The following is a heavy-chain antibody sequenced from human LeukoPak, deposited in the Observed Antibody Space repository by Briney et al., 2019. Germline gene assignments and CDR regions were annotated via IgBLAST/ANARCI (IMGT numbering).Heavy chain of an antibody. CDR2: INPNSGGT. CDR1: GYTFTGYY. CDR3: ARTIVAAVGRDY. V-gene: IGHV1-2*02. J-gene: IGHJ4*02. Sequence: ASVKVSFKASGYTFTGYYLHWVRQAPGQGLEWMGWINPNSGGTNYAQNFQGRVTMTRDTSANTAYMQLSGLRSDDTAVYFCARTIVAAVGRDYWGQGTLVIVSS. D-gene: IGHD6-13*01.